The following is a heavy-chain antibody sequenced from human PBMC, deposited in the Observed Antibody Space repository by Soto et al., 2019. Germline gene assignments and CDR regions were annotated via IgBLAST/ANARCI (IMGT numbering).Heavy chain of an antibody. Sequence: EVQLVESGGGLVQPGRSLRLSCAASGFTFDDYAMHWVRQAPGNGLEWVSGISWNSGSIGYADSVKGRFTISRDNAKNSLYLQMNSLRAEDTALYYCAKDSIAAAPGGSYGMDVWGQGTTVTVSS. CDR1: GFTFDDYA. J-gene: IGHJ6*02. D-gene: IGHD6-13*01. CDR2: ISWNSGSI. CDR3: AKDSIAAAPGGSYGMDV. V-gene: IGHV3-9*01.